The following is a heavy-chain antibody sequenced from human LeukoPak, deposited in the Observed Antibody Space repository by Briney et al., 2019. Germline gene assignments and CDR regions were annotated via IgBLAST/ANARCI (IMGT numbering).Heavy chain of an antibody. D-gene: IGHD2-21*01. CDR1: GFXFSSYW. CDR3: ARMAPTVARGMDV. Sequence: PGGSLRLSCAASGFXFSSYWIHWVRQAPGKGQVWVSRINSDGSSTNYADSVKGRFTISRDNAKNTLYLQMNSLRAEDTAVYYCARMAPTVARGMDVWGQGTTVTVSS. CDR2: INSDGSST. V-gene: IGHV3-74*01. J-gene: IGHJ6*02.